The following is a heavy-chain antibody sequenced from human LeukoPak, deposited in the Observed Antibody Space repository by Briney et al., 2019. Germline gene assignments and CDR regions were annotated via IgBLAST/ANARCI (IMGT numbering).Heavy chain of an antibody. Sequence: ASVKVSCKASGYTFTSYDINWVRQATGQGLEWMGWMNPNSGNTGYAQKFQGRVTMTRNTSISTAYMELSSLRSDDTAVYYCARKIPSYCSSTSCYTYFDYWGQGTLVTVSS. CDR1: GYTFTSYD. CDR3: ARKIPSYCSSTSCYTYFDY. D-gene: IGHD2-2*02. CDR2: MNPNSGNT. J-gene: IGHJ4*02. V-gene: IGHV1-8*01.